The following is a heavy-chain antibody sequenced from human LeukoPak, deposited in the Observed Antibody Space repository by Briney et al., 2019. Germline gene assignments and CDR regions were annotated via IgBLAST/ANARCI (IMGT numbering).Heavy chain of an antibody. J-gene: IGHJ3*02. V-gene: IGHV4-34*01. CDR1: GGSFSGYY. D-gene: IGHD3-22*01. CDR3: ARDPGGYYAFDI. CDR2: INHSGST. Sequence: PSETLSLTCAVYGGSFSGYYWSWIRQPPGKGLEWIGEINHSGSTNYNPSLKSRVTISVDTSKNQFSLKLSSVTAADTAVYYCARDPGGYYAFDIWGQGTMVTVSS.